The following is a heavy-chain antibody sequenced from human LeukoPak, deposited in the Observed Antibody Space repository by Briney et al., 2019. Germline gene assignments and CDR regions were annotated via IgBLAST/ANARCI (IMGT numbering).Heavy chain of an antibody. CDR3: ARDSSYYYFDY. J-gene: IGHJ4*02. D-gene: IGHD1-26*01. Sequence: GGSLRLSSAASGFTFSSYAMSWVRQAPGKGLEWVSAISGSGGSTYYADSVKGRFTISRDNSKNTLYLQMNSLRAEDTAVYYCARDSSYYYFDYWGQGTLVTVSS. CDR1: GFTFSSYA. CDR2: ISGSGGST. V-gene: IGHV3-23*01.